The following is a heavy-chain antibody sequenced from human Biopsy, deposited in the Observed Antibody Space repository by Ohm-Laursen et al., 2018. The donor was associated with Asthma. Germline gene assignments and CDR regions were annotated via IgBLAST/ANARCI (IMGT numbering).Heavy chain of an antibody. CDR3: ARDVMEWYLPAFDF. J-gene: IGHJ4*02. D-gene: IGHD3-3*01. CDR1: GFTFRSYA. Sequence: SLRLSCAASGFTFRSYAMHWVRQAPGKGLEWVAVLSYNGNNKYYADSVRGRFTIPRDNSENTLYLQMNSLRPDDTAVYYCARDVMEWYLPAFDFWGQGTLVTVSS. CDR2: LSYNGNNK. V-gene: IGHV3-30*04.